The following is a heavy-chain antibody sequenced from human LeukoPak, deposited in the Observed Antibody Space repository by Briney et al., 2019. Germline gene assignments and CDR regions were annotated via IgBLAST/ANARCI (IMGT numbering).Heavy chain of an antibody. V-gene: IGHV4-34*01. Sequence: SETLSLTCAVYSGSLRNYYWTWIRQPPDKGLEWIGEVSHRGSTNYNPSLKSRVTISVDTSKNQFSLKLSSVTAADTAVYYCGRGGDYSSDWGLDYWGQGTLVTVSS. D-gene: IGHD6-19*01. J-gene: IGHJ4*02. CDR1: SGSLRNYY. CDR3: GRGGDYSSDWGLDY. CDR2: VSHRGST.